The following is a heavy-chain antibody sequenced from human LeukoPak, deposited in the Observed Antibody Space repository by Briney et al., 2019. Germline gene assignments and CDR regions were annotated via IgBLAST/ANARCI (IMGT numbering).Heavy chain of an antibody. Sequence: ASVKVSCKVSGYTLTELSMHWVRQAPGKGLEWMGGFDPEDGETIYAQKFQGRVTMTEDTSTDTAYMELSSLRSEDTAVYHCATRAPYKLVFGELPFYWGQGTLVTVSS. V-gene: IGHV1-24*01. CDR2: FDPEDGET. J-gene: IGHJ4*02. D-gene: IGHD3-10*01. CDR3: ATRAPYKLVFGELPFY. CDR1: GYTLTELS.